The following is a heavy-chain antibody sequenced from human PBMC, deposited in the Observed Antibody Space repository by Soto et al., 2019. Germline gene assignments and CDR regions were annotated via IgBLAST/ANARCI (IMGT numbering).Heavy chain of an antibody. D-gene: IGHD6-6*01. V-gene: IGHV3-23*01. CDR2: ISGSGGTT. Sequence: GGSLRLSCAASGITFSSYAMSWDRQAPGKGLEWVSSISGSGGTTYYADSVKGRFTISRDNFENTLYLHMNSLRAEDTAVYYCAKDLSTAEFDYWGQGTLVTVSS. CDR1: GITFSSYA. J-gene: IGHJ4*02. CDR3: AKDLSTAEFDY.